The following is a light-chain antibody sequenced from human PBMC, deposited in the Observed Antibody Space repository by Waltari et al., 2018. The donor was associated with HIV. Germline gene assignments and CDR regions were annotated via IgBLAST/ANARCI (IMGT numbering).Light chain of an antibody. J-gene: IGKJ4*01. CDR3: QQRSNWPLT. CDR1: QSVRSL. CDR2: DVF. V-gene: IGKV3-11*01. Sequence: EIVLTQSPATLSLSPGERATLSCRASQSVRSLLGWYQQKPGQAPRLLIYDVFNRATGTPARFSGSGSGTDFTLTISSLEPEDFAVYYCQQRSNWPLTFGGGTKVEIK.